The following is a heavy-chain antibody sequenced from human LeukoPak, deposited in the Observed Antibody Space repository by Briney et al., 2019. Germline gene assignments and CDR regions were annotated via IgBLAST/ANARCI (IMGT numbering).Heavy chain of an antibody. CDR2: IYYSGST. J-gene: IGHJ4*03. CDR1: GGSISSYY. Sequence: PSETLSLTCTVSGGSISSYYWSWIRQPPGKGLEWIGYIYYSGSTNYNPSLKSRVTISVDTSKNQFSLKLSSVTAADTAVYYCARATYYYGSGSYSRAPYFDYWGQGTTVTVSS. V-gene: IGHV4-59*12. D-gene: IGHD3-10*01. CDR3: ARATYYYGSGSYSRAPYFDY.